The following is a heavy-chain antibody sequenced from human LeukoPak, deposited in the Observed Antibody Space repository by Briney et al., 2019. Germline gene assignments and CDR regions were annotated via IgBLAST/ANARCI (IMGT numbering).Heavy chain of an antibody. D-gene: IGHD4-11*01. J-gene: IGHJ4*02. V-gene: IGHV3-33*01. Sequence: GGSLRLSCAASGFTFSRNGMHWVRQAPGKGLEWVALIWDDGSEKYYADSVKGRFTVSRDNAKNSLYLQMNSLRAEDTAVYYCARLHRFDYWGQGTLVTVSS. CDR1: GFTFSRNG. CDR2: IWDDGSEK. CDR3: ARLHRFDY.